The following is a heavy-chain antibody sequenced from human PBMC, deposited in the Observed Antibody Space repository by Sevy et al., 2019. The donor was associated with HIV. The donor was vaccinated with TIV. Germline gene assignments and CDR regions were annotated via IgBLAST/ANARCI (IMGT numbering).Heavy chain of an antibody. Sequence: GGSLRLSCAASGFTFSSYSMNWVRQAPGKGLEWVSYISSSSSTIYYADSVKGRFTISRDNAKNSLYPQMNSLRDEDTAVYYCARGPLYYDSSGPVDYWGQGTLVTVSS. CDR2: ISSSSSTI. CDR3: ARGPLYYDSSGPVDY. J-gene: IGHJ4*02. V-gene: IGHV3-48*02. CDR1: GFTFSSYS. D-gene: IGHD3-22*01.